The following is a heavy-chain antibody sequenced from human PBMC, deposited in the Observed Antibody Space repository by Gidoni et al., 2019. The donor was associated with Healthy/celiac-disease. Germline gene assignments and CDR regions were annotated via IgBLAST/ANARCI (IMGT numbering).Heavy chain of an antibody. CDR1: GGSFRGYY. Sequence: QLQLQQWAAGLCKPSETLSLTCAVYGGSFRGYYWSWIRQPQGKGREWIGEINHSGSTNYNPSLKSRVTISVDTSKNQFSLKLSSVTAADTAVYYCAGIDYYDSSGYYSPIDYWGQGTLVTVSS. D-gene: IGHD3-22*01. J-gene: IGHJ4*02. V-gene: IGHV4-34*01. CDR2: INHSGST. CDR3: AGIDYYDSSGYYSPIDY.